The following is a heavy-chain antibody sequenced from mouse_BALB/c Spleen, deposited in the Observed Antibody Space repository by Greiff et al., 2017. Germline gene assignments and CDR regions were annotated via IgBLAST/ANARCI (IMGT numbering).Heavy chain of an antibody. V-gene: IGHV1S22*01. CDR1: GYTFTSYW. Sequence: LQQPGSELVRPGASVKLSCKASGYTFTSYWMHWVKQRPGQGLEWIGNIYPGSGSTNYDEKFKSKATLTVDTSSSTAYMQLSSLTSEDSAVYYCTREGVRPYIDYWGQGTTLTVSS. J-gene: IGHJ2*01. CDR3: TREGVRPYIDY. CDR2: IYPGSGST. D-gene: IGHD2-14*01.